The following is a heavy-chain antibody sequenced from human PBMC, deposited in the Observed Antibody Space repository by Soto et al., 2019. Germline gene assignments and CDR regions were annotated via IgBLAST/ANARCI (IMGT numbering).Heavy chain of an antibody. D-gene: IGHD4-17*01. CDR2: INPSGGST. CDR1: GYTFTSYY. V-gene: IGHV1-46*01. CDR3: ARSNNFQTTLWAFDI. Sequence: QVQLVQSGAEVKKPGASVKVSCKASGYTFTSYYMHWVRQAPGQGLEWMGIINPSGGSTSYAQKFQDRVTMTRDTSTSTVYMELSSLRSEDTAVYYCARSNNFQTTLWAFDIWGQGTMVTVSS. J-gene: IGHJ3*02.